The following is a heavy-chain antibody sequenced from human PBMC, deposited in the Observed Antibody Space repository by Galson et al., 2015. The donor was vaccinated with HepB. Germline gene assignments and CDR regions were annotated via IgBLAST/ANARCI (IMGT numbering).Heavy chain of an antibody. J-gene: IGHJ4*02. V-gene: IGHV1-24*01. CDR1: GFTFATFY. D-gene: IGHD1-26*01. CDR2: FDPEDGET. CDR3: ATADGSYSTGDFDY. Sequence: SVKVSCKASGFTFATFYMHWVRQAPGKGLEWMGGFDPEDGETIYAQKFQGRVTMTEDTSTDTAYMELSSLRSEDTAVYYCATADGSYSTGDFDYWGQGTLVTVSS.